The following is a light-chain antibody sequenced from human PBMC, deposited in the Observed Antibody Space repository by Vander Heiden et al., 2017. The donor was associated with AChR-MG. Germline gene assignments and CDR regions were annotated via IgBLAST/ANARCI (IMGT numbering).Light chain of an antibody. Sequence: EIVLTQSPATLSLSQGETATPSCRASQSVSSYLAWYQQKPGQAPRLLIYDASNRATGIPARFSGSGSGTDFTLTISSLEPEDFAVYYCQQRSNWPRTFGGGTKVEIK. CDR2: DAS. CDR1: QSVSSY. CDR3: QQRSNWPRT. V-gene: IGKV3-11*01. J-gene: IGKJ4*01.